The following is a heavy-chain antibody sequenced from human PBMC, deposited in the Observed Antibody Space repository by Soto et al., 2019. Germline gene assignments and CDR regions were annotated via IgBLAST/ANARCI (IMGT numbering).Heavy chain of an antibody. D-gene: IGHD2-2*01. CDR2: INSDGSST. J-gene: IGHJ5*02. V-gene: IGHV3-74*01. Sequence: GGSLRLSCAASGFTFISYWMHWVRQAPGKGLVWVSRINSDGSSTSYADSVKGRFTISRDNAENTLYLQMNSLRAEDTAVYYCARDPRDPDCSSTSCYSWFDPWGQGTLVTVSS. CDR1: GFTFISYW. CDR3: ARDPRDPDCSSTSCYSWFDP.